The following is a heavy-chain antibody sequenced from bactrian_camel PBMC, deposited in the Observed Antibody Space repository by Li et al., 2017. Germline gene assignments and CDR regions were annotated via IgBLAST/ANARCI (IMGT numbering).Heavy chain of an antibody. CDR1: GDTYSTGC. J-gene: IGHJ4*01. V-gene: IGHV3S1*01. Sequence: HVQLVESGGGPVQAGGSLRLSCAASGDTYSTGCMAWFRQAPGKEREGVVVIRFGDSSTYYADSVKGRFTISQDNAKNTLYLQMNSLKPEDTAMYYCAAGPTSLWYSPWWRLQPGKYEYWGQGTQVTVS. D-gene: IGHD7*01. CDR3: AAGPTSLWYSPWWRLQPGKYEY. CDR2: IRFGDSST.